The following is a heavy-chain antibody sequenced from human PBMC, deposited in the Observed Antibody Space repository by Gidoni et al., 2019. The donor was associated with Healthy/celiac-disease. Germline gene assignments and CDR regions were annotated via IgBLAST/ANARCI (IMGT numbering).Heavy chain of an antibody. CDR2: INHSGST. D-gene: IGHD2-15*01. CDR3: ARGGYCSGGSCYIFDY. J-gene: IGHJ4*02. V-gene: IGHV4-34*01. CDR1: GGSFSGYY. Sequence: QVQLQQWGAGLLKPSETLSLTCAGYGGSFSGYYWRWIRQPPGKGLEWIGEINHSGSTNYNPSLKSRVTISVDTSKNQFSLKLSSVTAADTAVYYCARGGYCSGGSCYIFDYWGQGTLVTVSS.